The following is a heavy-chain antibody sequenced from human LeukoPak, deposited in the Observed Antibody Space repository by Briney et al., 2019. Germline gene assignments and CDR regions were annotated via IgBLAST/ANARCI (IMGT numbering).Heavy chain of an antibody. CDR3: SRSLDY. V-gene: IGHV3-7*01. CDR2: INQGGSEK. J-gene: IGHJ4*02. Sequence: GGSLRLSCAASGFTFSSYWMDWVRQAPGKGMEWVANINQGGSEKYYAGSVKGRFTISRDNAKNSLNLQINSLRAEDTAVYYCSRSLDYLGQGALVTVSS. CDR1: GFTFSSYW.